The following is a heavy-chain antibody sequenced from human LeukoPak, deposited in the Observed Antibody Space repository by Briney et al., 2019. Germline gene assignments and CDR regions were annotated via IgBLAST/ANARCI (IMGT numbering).Heavy chain of an antibody. CDR1: GGSVSSYH. J-gene: IGHJ2*01. CDR2: IYSSENT. CDR3: ARFHSGPSGWYVLWYFDL. D-gene: IGHD6-19*01. V-gene: IGHV4-4*09. Sequence: PSETLSLTCTVSGGSVSSYHWSWIRQPPGKGLEWIGYIYSSENTKYNSSLESRVTMSVDTSKNQFFLKLSSVTAADTAVYYCARFHSGPSGWYVLWYFDLWGRGTLVTVSS.